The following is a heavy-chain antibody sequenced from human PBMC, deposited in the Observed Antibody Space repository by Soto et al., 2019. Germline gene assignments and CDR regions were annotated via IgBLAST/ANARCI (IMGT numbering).Heavy chain of an antibody. CDR2: IIPIFGTA. J-gene: IGHJ2*01. CDR3: ARGTLWFGESNWYFDL. CDR1: GGTFSSYA. Sequence: SVKVSCKASGGTFSSYAISWVRQAPGQGLEWMGGIIPIFGTANYAQKFQGRVTITADESTSTAYMELSSLRSEDTAVYYCARGTLWFGESNWYFDLWGRGTLVTVYS. D-gene: IGHD3-10*01. V-gene: IGHV1-69*13.